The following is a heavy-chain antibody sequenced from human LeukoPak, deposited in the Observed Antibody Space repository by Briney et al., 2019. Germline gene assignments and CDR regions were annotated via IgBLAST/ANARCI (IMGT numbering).Heavy chain of an antibody. CDR3: ARDYYDSSGYYYGYDY. D-gene: IGHD3-22*01. J-gene: IGHJ4*02. CDR1: GYSISSGYY. CDR2: IYHSGST. Sequence: PSETLSLTCAVSGYSISSGYYWGWIRQPPGKGLEWIGSIYHSGSTYYNPSLKSRVTISVDTSKNQFSLKLSSVTAADTAVYYCARDYYDSSGYYYGYDYWGQGTLVTVSS. V-gene: IGHV4-38-2*02.